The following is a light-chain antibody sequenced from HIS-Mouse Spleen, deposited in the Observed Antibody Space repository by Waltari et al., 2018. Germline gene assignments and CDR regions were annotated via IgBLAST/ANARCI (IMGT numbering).Light chain of an antibody. CDR2: AAS. J-gene: IGKJ1*01. CDR3: QQYGSSPET. Sequence: DIQMTQSPSSLSASVGDRVTITCRASQSISSYLNWYQQKPGKAPKLLIYAASRLQSGVPSRFSGSGSGTDFTLTISSLQPEDFAVYYCQQYGSSPETFGQGTKVEIK. CDR1: QSISSY. V-gene: IGKV1-39*01.